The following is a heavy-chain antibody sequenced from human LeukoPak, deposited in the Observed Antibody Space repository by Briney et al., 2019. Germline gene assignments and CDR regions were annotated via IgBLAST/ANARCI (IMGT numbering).Heavy chain of an antibody. CDR3: ATPYCSSTSCYSNDAFDI. CDR2: INPNSGGT. J-gene: IGHJ3*02. CDR1: GYTFTGYY. D-gene: IGHD2-2*02. Sequence: ASVKVSCKASGYTFTGYYMHWVRQAPGQGLEWMGWINPNSGGTNYAQKFQGRVTMTRDTSISTAYMELSRLRSDDTAVYYCATPYCSSTSCYSNDAFDIWGQGTMVTVSS. V-gene: IGHV1-2*02.